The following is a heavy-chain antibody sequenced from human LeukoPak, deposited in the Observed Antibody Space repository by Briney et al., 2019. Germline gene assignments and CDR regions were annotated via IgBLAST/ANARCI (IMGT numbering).Heavy chain of an antibody. D-gene: IGHD2-21*01. CDR1: GGSFSGYY. CDR3: QAIHNAFDI. Sequence: SETLSLTCAVYGGSFSGYYWSWIRQPPGKGLEWIGEINHSGSTNYNPSLKSRVTISVDTSKNQFSLKLSSVTAADTAVYYCQAIHNAFDIWGQGTMVTVSS. CDR2: INHSGST. V-gene: IGHV4-34*03. J-gene: IGHJ3*02.